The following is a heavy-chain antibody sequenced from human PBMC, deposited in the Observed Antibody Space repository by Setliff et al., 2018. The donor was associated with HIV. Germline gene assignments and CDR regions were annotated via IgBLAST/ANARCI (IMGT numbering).Heavy chain of an antibody. J-gene: IGHJ6*02. CDR1: GGSISSYY. Sequence: TLSLTCTVSGGSISSYYWSWIRQPPGKGLEWIGYIYYSGSTNYNPSLKSRVTISVDTSKNQFSLKLSSVTAADTAVYYCARDSYYDSSGYRGGGPGGYYYYGMDVWGQGTTVTVSS. V-gene: IGHV4-59*01. CDR2: IYYSGST. D-gene: IGHD3-22*01. CDR3: ARDSYYDSSGYRGGGPGGYYYYGMDV.